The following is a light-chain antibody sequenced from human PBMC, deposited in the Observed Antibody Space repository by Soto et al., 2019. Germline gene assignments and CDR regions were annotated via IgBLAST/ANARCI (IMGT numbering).Light chain of an antibody. J-gene: IGKJ1*01. V-gene: IGKV1-39*01. CDR3: QPSYSTLWT. CDR1: QSITSY. CDR2: AAS. Sequence: DFKITQPPSSLSASGRGRGTITCRARQSITSYVNWYQQKPGEAPKLLIYAASSLQSGGPSRFSGSRSGTDFTLTISSLQPEDVATYYCQPSYSTLWTFGQGTKVDIK.